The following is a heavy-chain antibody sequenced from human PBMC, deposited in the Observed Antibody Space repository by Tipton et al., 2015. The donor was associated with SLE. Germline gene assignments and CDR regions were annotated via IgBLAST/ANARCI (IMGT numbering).Heavy chain of an antibody. CDR1: GFTFDDYS. V-gene: IGHV3-43*01. J-gene: IGHJ6*02. Sequence: GSLRLSCVASGFTFDDYSMHWVRQAPGKGLEWVSLISWDAGSTFYADSVKGRFTVSRDNRKKSLYLQMNSLRTEDTGMYYCAKDLNHDFWSGYYGGYGMDVWGQGTTVTVSS. CDR2: ISWDAGST. CDR3: AKDLNHDFWSGYYGGYGMDV. D-gene: IGHD3-3*01.